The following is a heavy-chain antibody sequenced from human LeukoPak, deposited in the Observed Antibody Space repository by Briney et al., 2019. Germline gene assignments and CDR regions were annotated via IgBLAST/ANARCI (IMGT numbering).Heavy chain of an antibody. J-gene: IGHJ4*02. V-gene: IGHV3-21*01. Sequence: GSLRLSCAASGFTFSSYSMNWVRQAPGKGLEWVSSISSSSSYIYYADSVKGRFTISRDNAKNSLYLQMNSLRAEDTAVYYCARAGYGYGSPFDYWGQGTLVTVSS. CDR2: ISSSSSYI. CDR3: ARAGYGYGSPFDY. D-gene: IGHD5-18*01. CDR1: GFTFSSYS.